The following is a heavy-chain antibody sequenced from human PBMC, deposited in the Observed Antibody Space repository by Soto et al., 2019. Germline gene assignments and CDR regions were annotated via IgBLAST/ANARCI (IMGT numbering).Heavy chain of an antibody. D-gene: IGHD5-12*01. Sequence: GGSLRLSCAASGFTFSSYGMHWVRQAPGKGLEWVAVIWYDGSNKYYADSVKGRFTISRDNSKNTLYLQMNSLRAEDTAVYYCARDDLQAGSGYDLVNWGQGTLVTVSS. CDR1: GFTFSSYG. CDR3: ARDDLQAGSGYDLVN. CDR2: IWYDGSNK. J-gene: IGHJ4*02. V-gene: IGHV3-33*01.